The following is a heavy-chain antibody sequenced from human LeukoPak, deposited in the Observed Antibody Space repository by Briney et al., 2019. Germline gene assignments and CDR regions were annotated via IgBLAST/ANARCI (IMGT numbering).Heavy chain of an antibody. V-gene: IGHV1-69*01. CDR1: GGTFISYA. Sequence: SXXVSCKASGGTFISYAISWVRQAPGQGLEWMGGIIPIFGTANYAKKFQGRATITADESTSTAYMELSSLRSEDTAVYYCARIVPICSSTSCYDVWGKGTTVTVSS. CDR2: IIPIFGTA. D-gene: IGHD2-2*01. CDR3: ARIVPICSSTSCYDV. J-gene: IGHJ6*04.